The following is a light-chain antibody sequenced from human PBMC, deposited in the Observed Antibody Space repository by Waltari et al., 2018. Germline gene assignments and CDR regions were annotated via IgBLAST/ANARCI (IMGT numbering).Light chain of an antibody. V-gene: IGLV2-14*03. CDR1: SSDFGANKY. CDR2: DVT. Sequence: QSALTQPASVSGSPGQSITISCTATSSDFGANKYVSWYQQHPGKAPKGVIYDVTERPSGVSNRFSGSKSGRTASLTISGLQTEDEADYYCSSRTNSITWVFGGGTKVTVL. CDR3: SSRTNSITWV. J-gene: IGLJ3*02.